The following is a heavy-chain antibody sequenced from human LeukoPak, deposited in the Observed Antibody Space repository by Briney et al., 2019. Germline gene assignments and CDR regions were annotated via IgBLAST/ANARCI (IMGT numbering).Heavy chain of an antibody. D-gene: IGHD7-27*01. V-gene: IGHV3-23*01. CDR3: ARTPKTGSFDY. Sequence: GGSLRLSCAASGFTFSTYAMNWVRQAPGKGLEWVSTISSTGGSTYYADSVKGRFTISRDNPKDTLYLQMNSLGAEDTAVYFCARTPKTGSFDYWGQGTLVTVSS. CDR2: ISSTGGST. CDR1: GFTFSTYA. J-gene: IGHJ4*02.